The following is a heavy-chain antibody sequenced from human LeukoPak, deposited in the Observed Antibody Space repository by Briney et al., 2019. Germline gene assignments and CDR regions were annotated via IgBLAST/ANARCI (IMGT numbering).Heavy chain of an antibody. CDR3: AKDKSGSMVRGDNWFDP. J-gene: IGHJ5*02. V-gene: IGHV3-30*02. CDR2: IRYDGSNK. Sequence: PGGSLRLSCAASGFTFSSYGMHWVRQAPGKGLEWVAFIRYDGSNKYYADSVKGRFTISRDNSKNTLYLQMNSLRAEDTAVYYCAKDKSGSMVRGDNWFDPWGQGTLATVSS. CDR1: GFTFSSYG. D-gene: IGHD3-10*01.